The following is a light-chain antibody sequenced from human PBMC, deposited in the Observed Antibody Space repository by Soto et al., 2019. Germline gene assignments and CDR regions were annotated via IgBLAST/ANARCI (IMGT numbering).Light chain of an antibody. CDR2: GAS. V-gene: IGKV3-15*01. Sequence: EIGMTQSPATLSVSPGKRATLSCRASESVSSNLAWYQQKPGQAPRLLIYGASTRATGIPARFSGSGSGTEFTLTISSLQSEDFALYYCQQYNNWLTFGGGTKVEIK. CDR3: QQYNNWLT. J-gene: IGKJ4*01. CDR1: ESVSSN.